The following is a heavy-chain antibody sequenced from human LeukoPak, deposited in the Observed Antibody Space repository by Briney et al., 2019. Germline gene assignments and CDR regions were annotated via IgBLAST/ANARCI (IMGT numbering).Heavy chain of an antibody. CDR2: IVVGSGNT. D-gene: IGHD5-12*01. CDR3: AAGTPNIVAHDAFDI. J-gene: IGHJ3*02. CDR1: GFTFTSSA. V-gene: IGHV1-58*02. Sequence: GASVKVSCKASGFTFTSSAMQWVRQARGQRLEWIGWIVVGSGNTNYAQKFQERVTITRDMSTSTAYMELSSLRSEDTAVYYCAAGTPNIVAHDAFDIWGQGTMVTVSS.